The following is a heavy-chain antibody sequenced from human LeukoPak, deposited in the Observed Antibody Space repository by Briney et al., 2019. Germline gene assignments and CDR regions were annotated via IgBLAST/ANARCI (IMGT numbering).Heavy chain of an antibody. CDR1: GGTFSSCA. D-gene: IGHD2-21*01. V-gene: IGHV1-69*13. CDR2: IIPIFGTA. Sequence: SVKVSCKASGGTFSSCAISWVRQAPGQGLEWMGGIIPIFGTANYAQKFQGRVTITADESTSTAYMELSSLRSEDTAVYYCARCGSGVVNWFDPWGQGTLVTVSS. J-gene: IGHJ5*02. CDR3: ARCGSGVVNWFDP.